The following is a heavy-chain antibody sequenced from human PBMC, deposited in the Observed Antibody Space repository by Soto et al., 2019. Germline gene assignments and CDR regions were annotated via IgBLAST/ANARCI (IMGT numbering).Heavy chain of an antibody. CDR1: GFTISSYT. CDR3: AKDDPGDFYSYYGLDV. V-gene: IGHV3-23*01. J-gene: IGHJ6*02. Sequence: PGGSLRLSCAASGFTISSYTMTWVRQASGNGLEWVAAITGSGTNTYYADSVKGRFTISTDKSTNTLYLQMSSLRAEDTAIYYCAKDDPGDFYSYYGLDVWGQGTTVTVSS. D-gene: IGHD2-21*02. CDR2: ITGSGTNT.